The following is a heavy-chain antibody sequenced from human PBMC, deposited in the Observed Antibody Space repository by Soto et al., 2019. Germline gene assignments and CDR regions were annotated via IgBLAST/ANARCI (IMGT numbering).Heavy chain of an antibody. V-gene: IGHV3-7*01. J-gene: IGHJ4*02. Sequence: GGSLRLSCAASGFTFSSYWMSWVRQAPGKGLEWVANIKQDGSEKYYVDSVKGRFTISRDNAKNSLYLQMNSLRAEDTAVYYCARRSTAYGYYLFDYWGQGTLVTVSS. CDR3: ARRSTAYGYYLFDY. CDR1: GFTFSSYW. D-gene: IGHD4-17*01. CDR2: IKQDGSEK.